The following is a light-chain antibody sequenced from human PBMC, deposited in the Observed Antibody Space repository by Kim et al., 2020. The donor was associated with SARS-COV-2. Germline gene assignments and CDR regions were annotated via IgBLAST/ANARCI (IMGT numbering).Light chain of an antibody. CDR3: SSFANSNTLL. CDR1: SSDIGRYHL. J-gene: IGLJ2*01. Sequence: GQSITIYCTGTSSDIGRYHLVSWYQHHPGKGPKLIIYEVTKRPSGVSDRFSGSKSGNTASLTISWLQADDEATYYCSSFANSNTLLFGAGTQLTVL. V-gene: IGLV2-23*02. CDR2: EVT.